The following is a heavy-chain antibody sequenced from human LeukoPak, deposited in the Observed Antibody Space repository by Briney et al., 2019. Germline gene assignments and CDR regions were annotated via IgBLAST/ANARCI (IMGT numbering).Heavy chain of an antibody. CDR3: ARREKGSSFGSINY. V-gene: IGHV4-61*02. Sequence: SETLSLTCTVSGGSINSGTYYWSWIRQPAGRGLEWIGRMYTSGSTNYNPPLESRVTISVDTSKNQFSLKLSSVTAADTAEYYGARREKGSSFGSINYWGQGTLVTVSS. J-gene: IGHJ4*02. D-gene: IGHD2-15*01. CDR2: MYTSGST. CDR1: GGSINSGTYY.